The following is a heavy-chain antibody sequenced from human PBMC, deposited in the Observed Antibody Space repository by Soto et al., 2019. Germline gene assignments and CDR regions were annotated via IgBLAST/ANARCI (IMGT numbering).Heavy chain of an antibody. J-gene: IGHJ4*02. CDR1: GGSFSGYY. D-gene: IGHD4-17*01. V-gene: IGHV4-34*01. CDR2: INHSGST. Sequence: SETLSLTCAVYGGSFSGYYWSWIRQPPGKGLEWIGEINHSGSTNYNPSLKSRVTISVDTSKNQFSLKLSSVTAADTAVYYCAGPGIYGDYEVYWGQGTLVTVSS. CDR3: AGPGIYGDYEVY.